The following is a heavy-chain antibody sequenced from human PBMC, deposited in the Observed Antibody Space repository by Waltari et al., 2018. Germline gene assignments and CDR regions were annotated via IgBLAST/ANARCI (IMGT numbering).Heavy chain of an antibody. CDR1: GFPFRSHG. Sequence: QVQLEESGGGVVQPGGSLRLSCAASGFPFRSHGMPWVRQAPGKGLEWVAFIRYDGSIKNYVDSVKGRFTISRDDSKNTQYLQMNSLRAEDTAVYYCAKDKSGTYSFDYWGQGTLVTVSS. V-gene: IGHV3-30*02. CDR2: IRYDGSIK. CDR3: AKDKSGTYSFDY. D-gene: IGHD1-26*01. J-gene: IGHJ4*02.